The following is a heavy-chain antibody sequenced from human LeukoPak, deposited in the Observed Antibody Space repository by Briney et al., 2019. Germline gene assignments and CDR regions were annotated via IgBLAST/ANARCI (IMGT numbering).Heavy chain of an antibody. CDR3: ARDGGNYAFDS. D-gene: IGHD4-11*01. J-gene: IGHJ4*02. Sequence: AGKSSSEAAADTFSNYYMRWVRQAPGQGLEWMAIINPSDASTSYAQKFQGRVTLTRDTSTSTVYMELSSLRSEDTAMYYCARDGGNYAFDSWGQGTLVTVSS. CDR1: ADTFSNYY. V-gene: IGHV1-46*01. CDR2: INPSDAST.